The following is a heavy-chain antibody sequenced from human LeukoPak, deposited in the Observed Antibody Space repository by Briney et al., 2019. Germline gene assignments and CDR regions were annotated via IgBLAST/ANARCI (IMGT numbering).Heavy chain of an antibody. J-gene: IGHJ4*02. CDR1: GVSISNYF. CDR2: FYASGTT. Sequence: PSETLSLTCNVFGVSISNYFWSWLRQPAGKGLEWIGRFYASGTTYYNPSLRSRVTLSMDTSKNHFSLKLTSVTAADTAVYFCTGERNGSPHYWGQGTQVTVSS. D-gene: IGHD5-24*01. CDR3: TGERNGSPHY. V-gene: IGHV4-4*07.